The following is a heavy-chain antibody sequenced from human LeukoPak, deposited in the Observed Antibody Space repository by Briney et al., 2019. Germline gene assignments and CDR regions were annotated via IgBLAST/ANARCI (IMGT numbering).Heavy chain of an antibody. CDR1: GFTFDDYG. CDR2: INWNGGST. V-gene: IGHV3-20*04. J-gene: IGHJ6*03. Sequence: GGSLRLSCAASGFTFDDYGMSWVRQAPGKGLEWVSGINWNGGSTGYADSVKGRFTISRDNAKNSLYLQMNSLRAEDTALYYCARARGCSGGSCYSNYYYYMDVWGKGTTVTVSS. D-gene: IGHD2-15*01. CDR3: ARARGCSGGSCYSNYYYYMDV.